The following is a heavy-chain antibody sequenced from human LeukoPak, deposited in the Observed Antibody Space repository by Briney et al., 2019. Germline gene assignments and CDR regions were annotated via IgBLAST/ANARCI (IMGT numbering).Heavy chain of an antibody. Sequence: GGSLRLSCAASGFTFSSYGMHWVRQVPGKGLEWVAVIWYDGSNKYYADSVKGRFTISRDNSKNTLYLQMNGLRAKDTAVYYCAREVPWYYFDYWGQGTLVTVSS. CDR3: AREVPWYYFDY. CDR2: IWYDGSNK. D-gene: IGHD2-8*02. V-gene: IGHV3-33*01. CDR1: GFTFSSYG. J-gene: IGHJ4*02.